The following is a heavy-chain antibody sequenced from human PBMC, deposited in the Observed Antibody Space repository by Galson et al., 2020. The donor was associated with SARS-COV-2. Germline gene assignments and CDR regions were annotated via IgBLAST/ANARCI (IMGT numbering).Heavy chain of an antibody. CDR2: ISYSGNT. V-gene: IGHV4-59*01. J-gene: IGHJ6*02. CDR1: AVSMTSYY. Sequence: ETSETLSLSCSVSAVSMTSYYWSWIRQPPGKGLEWIGSISYSGNTNYNPSLRSRVTILVDLSKNQFSLKLSSVTAADTAVYYCARDPAPLYGDNYYYGMDVWGRGTTVTVSS. CDR3: ARDPAPLYGDNYYYGMDV. D-gene: IGHD4-17*01.